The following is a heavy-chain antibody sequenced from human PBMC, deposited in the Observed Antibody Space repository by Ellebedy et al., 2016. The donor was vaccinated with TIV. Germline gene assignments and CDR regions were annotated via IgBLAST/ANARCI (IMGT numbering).Heavy chain of an antibody. CDR1: GYTFTGYY. CDR2: INPNSGGT. Sequence: AALVKVSCKASGYTFTGYYMHWVRQAPGQGLEWMGWINPNSGGTNYAQKFQGWVTMTRDTSTSTVYMELSSLRSEDTAVYYCARARSSGWLHTPDYWGQGILVTVSS. D-gene: IGHD6-19*01. J-gene: IGHJ4*02. CDR3: ARARSSGWLHTPDY. V-gene: IGHV1-2*04.